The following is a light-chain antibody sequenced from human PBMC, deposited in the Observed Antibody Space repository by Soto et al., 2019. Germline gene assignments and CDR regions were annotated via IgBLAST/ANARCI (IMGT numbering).Light chain of an antibody. V-gene: IGKV4-1*01. CDR3: QQYYSTLPT. CDR1: QSVLYSSNNKNY. J-gene: IGKJ1*01. CDR2: RAS. Sequence: DIVMTQYPDSLAVSLGERATINCKSSQSVLYSSNNKNYLAWYQQKPGQPPKLLIYRASTRESGVPDRFSGSGSGTDFTLTISSLQAEDVAVYYCQQYYSTLPTLGQGTKVEIK.